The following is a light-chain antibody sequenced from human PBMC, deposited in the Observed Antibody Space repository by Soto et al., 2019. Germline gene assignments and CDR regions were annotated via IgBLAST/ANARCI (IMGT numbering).Light chain of an antibody. V-gene: IGKV1-5*01. CDR1: QSISNW. CDR2: DAS. J-gene: IGKJ1*01. Sequence: DIQMTQSPSTLSASVGDRVTITCRASQSISNWLAWYQQKPGKAPKLLIYDASSLESGVPSRFSGSGSGTEITLTITSLQPDDFATYYCQQYNSFWTFGQGTKVDIK. CDR3: QQYNSFWT.